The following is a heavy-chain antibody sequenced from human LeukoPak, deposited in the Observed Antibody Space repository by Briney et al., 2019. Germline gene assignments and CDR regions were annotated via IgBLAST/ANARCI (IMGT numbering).Heavy chain of an antibody. Sequence: SETLSLTCTVYGGSISSYYWSWIRQPPGKGLEWIGYIYYSGSTNYNPSLKSRVTISVDTSKNQFSLKLSSVTAADTAVYYCARDIYDYYYDSSGSSWFDPWGQGTLVTVSS. V-gene: IGHV4-59*01. CDR1: GGSISSYY. CDR3: ARDIYDYYYDSSGSSWFDP. D-gene: IGHD3-22*01. CDR2: IYYSGST. J-gene: IGHJ5*02.